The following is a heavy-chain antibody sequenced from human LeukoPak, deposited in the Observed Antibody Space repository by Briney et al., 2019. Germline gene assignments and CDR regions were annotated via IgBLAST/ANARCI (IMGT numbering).Heavy chain of an antibody. D-gene: IGHD2-21*02. CDR1: GFTFPLFG. CDR2: IRFDGSNT. J-gene: IGHJ4*02. Sequence: PGGSLRLSCAASGFTFPLFGMHWVRQAPGKGLEWVSFIRFDGSNTYHAYSVKGRFTISRDNSKNTLYLQINSLTSEDTAVYYCAKVKTDILIPDSWGQGTLVTVSS. CDR3: AKVKTDILIPDS. V-gene: IGHV3-30*02.